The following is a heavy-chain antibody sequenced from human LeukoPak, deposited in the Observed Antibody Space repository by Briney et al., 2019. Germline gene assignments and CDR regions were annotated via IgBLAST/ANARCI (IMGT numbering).Heavy chain of an antibody. J-gene: IGHJ4*01. CDR1: GFIFSSYW. CDR2: IKRDGSEK. D-gene: IGHD2-21*02. CDR3: ARDLVTPIDY. Sequence: GGSLRLSCAASGFIFSSYWMTWVRQAPGKGLEWVASIKRDGSEKYYVDSVKGRFTISRDNAKNSLYLQMNSLRAEDTAVFYCARDLVTPIDYLGQGTLVTVSS. V-gene: IGHV3-7*03.